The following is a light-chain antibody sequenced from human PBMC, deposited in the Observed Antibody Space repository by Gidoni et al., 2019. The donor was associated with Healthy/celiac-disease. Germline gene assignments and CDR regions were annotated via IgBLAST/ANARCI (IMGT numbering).Light chain of an antibody. V-gene: IGKV1-39*01. CDR2: AAS. Sequence: DIQMTQSPSSLSASVGDRVTITCRASQIISSYLNWYQQKPGKAPKLLIYAASSLQSGVPSRFSGSGSGTDFTLTISSLQPEDFATYYCQQSYSTLGYTFXXXTKLEIK. CDR1: QIISSY. CDR3: QQSYSTLGYT. J-gene: IGKJ2*01.